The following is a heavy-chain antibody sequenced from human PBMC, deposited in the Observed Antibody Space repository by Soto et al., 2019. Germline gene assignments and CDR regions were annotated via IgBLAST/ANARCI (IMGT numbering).Heavy chain of an antibody. CDR2: IIPILGIA. Sequence: QVQLVQSGAEVKKPGSSVKVSCKASGGTFSSYTISWVRQAPGQGLEWMGRIIPILGIANYAQKFQGRVTITADKSTSTAYMELSSLRSEDTAVYYCARHVPAAGYYYGMDVWGQGTTVTVSS. CDR3: ARHVPAAGYYYGMDV. J-gene: IGHJ6*02. D-gene: IGHD2-2*01. V-gene: IGHV1-69*02. CDR1: GGTFSSYT.